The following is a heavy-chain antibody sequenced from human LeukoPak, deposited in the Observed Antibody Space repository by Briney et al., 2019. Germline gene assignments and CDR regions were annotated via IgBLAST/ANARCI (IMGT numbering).Heavy chain of an antibody. CDR2: IKQDGSER. D-gene: IGHD6-13*01. V-gene: IGHV3-7*01. CDR1: GFTFSSYW. CDR3: ARESIAAGVNDAFDI. Sequence: GGSLRLSCAASGFTFSSYWMTWVRQAPGKGLEWVANIKQDGSERYYVDSVKGRFTTSRDNAKNSLYLQMNSLRAEDTAVYYCARESIAAGVNDAFDISGQGTMVTVSP. J-gene: IGHJ3*02.